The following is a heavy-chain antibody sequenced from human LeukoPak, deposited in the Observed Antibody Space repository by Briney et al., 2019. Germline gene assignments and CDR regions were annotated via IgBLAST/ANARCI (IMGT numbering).Heavy chain of an antibody. D-gene: IGHD2-21*02. J-gene: IGHJ6*02. CDR2: INPNSGGT. Sequence: ASVKVSCKASGYTFIGYYIHWVRQAPGQGLEWMGRINPNSGGTNYAQNFRGRVTMTRDTSISTAYMELSRLRSDDTAVYFCARDFTSGYSYYYYYYYTMDVWGQGTTVTVSS. CDR3: ARDFTSGYSYYYYYYYTMDV. CDR1: GYTFIGYY. V-gene: IGHV1-2*06.